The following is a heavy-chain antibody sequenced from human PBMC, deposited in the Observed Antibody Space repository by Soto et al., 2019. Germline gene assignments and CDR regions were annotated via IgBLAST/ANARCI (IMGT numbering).Heavy chain of an antibody. CDR2: ISGSGETT. J-gene: IGHJ4*02. CDR1: GFTFSMNA. CDR3: ARSPGYSGHNFDY. D-gene: IGHD5-12*01. Sequence: EVHLLESGGGLVQPGGSLRLSCAASGFTFSMNALSWVRQAPGKGLEWVSAISGSGETTYYADSVKGRFTISRDNSKNTLYLQMNSLRAEDTALYYCARSPGYSGHNFDYWGRGTLVTVSS. V-gene: IGHV3-23*01.